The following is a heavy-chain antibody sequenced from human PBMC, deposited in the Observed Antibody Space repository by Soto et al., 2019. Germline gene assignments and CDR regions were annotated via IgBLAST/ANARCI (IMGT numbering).Heavy chain of an antibody. J-gene: IGHJ4*02. D-gene: IGHD2-15*01. CDR2: IHHSGSA. V-gene: IGHV4-30-4*01. CDR3: SRLGYCSGGSCHNY. CDR1: GGSISNDDYY. Sequence: QVQLQESGPGLVKPSQTLSLTCSVSGGSISNDDYYWSWIRQSPGKGLEWIGHIHHSGSAHYNPSLTGRMIISLDTSKSQFSLNLTSATAADTAIYYCSRLGYCSGGSCHNYWGQGTLVTVSS.